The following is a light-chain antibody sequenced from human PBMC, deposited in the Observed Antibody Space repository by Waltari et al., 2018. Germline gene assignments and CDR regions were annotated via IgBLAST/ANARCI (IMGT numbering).Light chain of an antibody. CDR3: QQYSNWPRT. V-gene: IGKV3-15*01. Sequence: EIVMTQSPATLSVSPGETATLSCRASQSIANNLAWHQQKPGQAPNVFIYGASTRATTVPARFSGSGSGTEFTLTISSLQSEDFAVYYCQQYSNWPRTFGQGTKVEIK. CDR2: GAS. CDR1: QSIANN. J-gene: IGKJ1*01.